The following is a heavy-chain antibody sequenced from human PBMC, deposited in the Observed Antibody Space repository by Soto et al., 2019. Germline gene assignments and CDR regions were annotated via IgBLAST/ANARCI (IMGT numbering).Heavy chain of an antibody. CDR1: TGSMRTYY. CDR2: ISHTGRT. CDR3: ARDDTTGLFDF. J-gene: IGHJ4*02. D-gene: IGHD4-17*01. V-gene: IGHV4-59*01. Sequence: XETLSLTCSVSTGSMRTYYWTWIRQSPGKGLEWIGQISHTGRTKYNPSLESRVTISVDTSRKQFSLKLTSVTAADTALYYCARDDTTGLFDFWGQGPLVTVSS.